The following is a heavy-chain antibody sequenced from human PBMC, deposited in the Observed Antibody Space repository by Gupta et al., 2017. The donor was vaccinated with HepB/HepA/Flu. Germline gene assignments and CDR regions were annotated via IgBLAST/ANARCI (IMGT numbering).Heavy chain of an antibody. CDR1: GGSMSGYY. D-gene: IGHD2-2*01. CDR2: MYYPGST. V-gene: IGHV4-59*01. Sequence: QVQLQASGPGLVKPSETLSLTCTVSGGSMSGYYWTWMRQPPGKELEWIGYMYYPGSTNYNPSLKSRVAVFVDTSKNQFSLRLSSVTAADTAVYFCARAPYADYGLDVWGQGTTVTVSS. CDR3: ARAPYADYGLDV. J-gene: IGHJ6*02.